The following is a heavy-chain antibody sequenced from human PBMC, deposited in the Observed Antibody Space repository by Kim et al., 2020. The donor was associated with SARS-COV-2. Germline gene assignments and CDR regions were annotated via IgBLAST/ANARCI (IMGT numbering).Heavy chain of an antibody. Sequence: SETLSLTCTVSGGSISSSSYYWGWIRQPPGKGLEWIGSIYYSGSTYYNPSLKSRVTISVDTSKNQFSLKLSSVTAADTAVYYCARVYDYYDSSGYYYWGQGTLVTVSS. J-gene: IGHJ4*02. CDR2: IYYSGST. CDR1: GGSISSSSYY. D-gene: IGHD3-22*01. V-gene: IGHV4-39*07. CDR3: ARVYDYYDSSGYYY.